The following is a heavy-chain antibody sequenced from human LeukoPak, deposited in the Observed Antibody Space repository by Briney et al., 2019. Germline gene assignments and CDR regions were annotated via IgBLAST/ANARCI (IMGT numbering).Heavy chain of an antibody. V-gene: IGHV1-69*05. D-gene: IGHD3-22*01. Sequence: SVKVSCKASGGTFSSYAISWVRQAPGQGLEWMGRIIPIFGTANYAQKFQGRVTITTDESTSTAYMELSSLGSEDTAVYYCASSIEYYYDSDAFDIWGQGTMVTVSS. CDR1: GGTFSSYA. CDR2: IIPIFGTA. CDR3: ASSIEYYYDSDAFDI. J-gene: IGHJ3*02.